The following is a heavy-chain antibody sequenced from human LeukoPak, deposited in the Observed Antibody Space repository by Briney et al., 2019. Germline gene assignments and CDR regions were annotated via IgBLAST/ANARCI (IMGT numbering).Heavy chain of an antibody. J-gene: IGHJ3*02. D-gene: IGHD5-24*01. CDR2: IWYDGSNK. Sequence: GGSLRLSCAASGFTFSSYGMHWVRQAPGKGLEWVAVIWYDGSNKYYADSVKGRFTISRDNSKNTLYLQMNSLRAEDTAVYYCARTSVEMATIPDAFDIWGQGTMVTVSS. V-gene: IGHV3-33*01. CDR1: GFTFSSYG. CDR3: ARTSVEMATIPDAFDI.